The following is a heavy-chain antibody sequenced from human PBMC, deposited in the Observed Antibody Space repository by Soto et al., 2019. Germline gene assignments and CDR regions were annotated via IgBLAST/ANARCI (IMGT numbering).Heavy chain of an antibody. CDR1: GGSISSSSYY. CDR2: IYYSGST. CDR3: ALQYYYDSSGYNGAHFDY. J-gene: IGHJ4*02. D-gene: IGHD3-22*01. Sequence: QLQLQESGPGLVKPSETLSLTCTVSGGSISSSSYYWGWIRQPPGKGLEWIGSIYYSGSTYYNPSLKSRVTISVATAKNQFSLKLSSVTAAATAVYYCALQYYYDSSGYNGAHFDYWGQGTLVTVSS. V-gene: IGHV4-39*01.